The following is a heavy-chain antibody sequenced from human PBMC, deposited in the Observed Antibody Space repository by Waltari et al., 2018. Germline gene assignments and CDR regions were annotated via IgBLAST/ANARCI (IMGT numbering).Heavy chain of an antibody. CDR1: GGSISSNNW. J-gene: IGHJ3*02. D-gene: IGHD1-26*01. V-gene: IGHV4-4*01. CDR3: ARAPLGSGRYLGAFDI. Sequence: QVQLQESGPGLVKPSGTLSLTCAVSGGSISSNNWWSWVRQPPGKGLEWIGEIYHSGSTNYNPSLKSRVTISVDKSKNQFSLKLSSVTAADTAVYCCARAPLGSGRYLGAFDIWGQGTMVTVSS. CDR2: IYHSGST.